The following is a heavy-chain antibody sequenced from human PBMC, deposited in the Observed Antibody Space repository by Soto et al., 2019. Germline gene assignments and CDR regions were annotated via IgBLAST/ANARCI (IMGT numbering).Heavy chain of an antibody. J-gene: IGHJ5*02. Sequence: EVQLVESGGDLVQPGGSLRLSCGSSGFTFGNYWMHWVRQTPGKGLVWVARISGDGRSTYYADSVKGRFTISRDNANSTLYLQMSSLRVEDTAVYFCAIDQPITFDPWGQGTQFTVSS. CDR2: ISGDGRST. CDR3: AIDQPITFDP. CDR1: GFTFGNYW. V-gene: IGHV3-74*01. D-gene: IGHD1-20*01.